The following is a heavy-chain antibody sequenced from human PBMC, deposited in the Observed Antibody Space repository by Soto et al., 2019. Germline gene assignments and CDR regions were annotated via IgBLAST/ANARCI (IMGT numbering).Heavy chain of an antibody. CDR3: ARASRITCGGDTHFEY. V-gene: IGHV3-30-3*01. CDR1: GFTFSSYA. J-gene: IGHJ4*02. CDR2: ISYDGSNK. Sequence: PGGSLRLACAASGFTFSSYAMHWVRQAPGKGLEWVAVISYDGSNKYYADSVKGRFTISRDNSKNTLYLEMNSLRAEDMAVYYCARASRITCGGDTHFEYWGQGPLVTVSS. D-gene: IGHD3-16*01.